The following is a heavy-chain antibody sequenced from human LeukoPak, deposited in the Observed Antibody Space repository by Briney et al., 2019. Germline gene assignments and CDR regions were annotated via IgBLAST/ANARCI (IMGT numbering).Heavy chain of an antibody. CDR1: GYPFTGYY. CDR2: INPSGGTT. J-gene: IGHJ3*02. D-gene: IGHD3-16*01. Sequence: GASVKVSGKASGYPFTGYYIHWVRQAPGQGLEWMGTINPSGGTTNYAQKLQGRVTMTRDTSTSTVYMELSSLTSEDTAVYYCARVRGVMMPGAFDIWGQGTMVTVSS. CDR3: ARVRGVMMPGAFDI. V-gene: IGHV1-46*04.